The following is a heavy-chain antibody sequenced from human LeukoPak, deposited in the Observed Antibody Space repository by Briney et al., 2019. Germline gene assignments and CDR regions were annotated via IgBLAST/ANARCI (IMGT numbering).Heavy chain of an antibody. Sequence: ASVKVSCKASGYTFTGYYMHWVRQAPGQGLEWMGWINPNSGGTNYAQKFQGRVTMTRDTSIGTAYMELSRLRSDDTAVYYCARDPERNYCSGGSCYNSRWFDPWGQGTLVTVSS. D-gene: IGHD2-15*01. CDR3: ARDPERNYCSGGSCYNSRWFDP. CDR1: GYTFTGYY. J-gene: IGHJ5*02. V-gene: IGHV1-2*02. CDR2: INPNSGGT.